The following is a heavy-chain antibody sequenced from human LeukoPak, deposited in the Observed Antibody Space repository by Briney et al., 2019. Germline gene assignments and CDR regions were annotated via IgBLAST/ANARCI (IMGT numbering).Heavy chain of an antibody. Sequence: PGRSLRLSCVASGFTFSNYGMHWVRQAPGKGLEWVAVIPYDETNQYYTESVKGRFTISRDRSKTTLYLQMNSMRVEDTAVYYCTQDVSNGYRSVNFDYWGQGILVTVSS. D-gene: IGHD6-19*01. CDR3: TQDVSNGYRSVNFDY. V-gene: IGHV3-30*18. CDR2: IPYDETNQ. CDR1: GFTFSNYG. J-gene: IGHJ4*02.